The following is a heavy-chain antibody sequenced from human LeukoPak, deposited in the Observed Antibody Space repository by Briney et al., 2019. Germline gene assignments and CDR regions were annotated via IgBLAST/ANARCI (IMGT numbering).Heavy chain of an antibody. Sequence: GGSLRLSCAASGFTFSGSAMHWVRQASGKGLEWVGRIRSKANSYATAYAASVKGRFTISRDDSKNTAYLQMNSLKTEDTAVYYCTRGVPPPDIVVVPAAISDYWGQGTLVTVSP. CDR3: TRGVPPPDIVVVPAAISDY. CDR2: IRSKANSYAT. V-gene: IGHV3-73*01. D-gene: IGHD2-2*02. CDR1: GFTFSGSA. J-gene: IGHJ4*02.